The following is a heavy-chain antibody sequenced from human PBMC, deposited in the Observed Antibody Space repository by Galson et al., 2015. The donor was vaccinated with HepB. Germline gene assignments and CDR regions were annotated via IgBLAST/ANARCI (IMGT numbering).Heavy chain of an antibody. D-gene: IGHD6-19*01. CDR1: GFTFSSYR. J-gene: IGHJ3*02. CDR2: INSDGSST. V-gene: IGHV3-74*01. CDR3: AKDKGIAVAEDDAFDI. Sequence: SLRLSCAASGFTFSSYRMHWVRQAPGKGLVRVSRINSDGSSTSYADSVKGRFTISRDNAKNTLYLQMNSLRAEDTAVYYCAKDKGIAVAEDDAFDIWGQGKRVTVSS.